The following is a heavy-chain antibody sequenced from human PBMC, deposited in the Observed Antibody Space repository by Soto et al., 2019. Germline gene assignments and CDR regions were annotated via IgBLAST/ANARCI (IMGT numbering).Heavy chain of an antibody. V-gene: IGHV3-30*04. Sequence: QVQLVQSGGGVVQPGRSLRLSCAASGFIFSAYTMHWVRQAPGKGLEWVAVVSYDGTQKNYANSVKGRFTISRDNSKNNVYLPMNSLRAEDTALYYCARYDGSSSQFDSWGQAALVTVSS. CDR1: GFIFSAYT. J-gene: IGHJ4*02. D-gene: IGHD6-6*01. CDR3: ARYDGSSSQFDS. CDR2: VSYDGTQK.